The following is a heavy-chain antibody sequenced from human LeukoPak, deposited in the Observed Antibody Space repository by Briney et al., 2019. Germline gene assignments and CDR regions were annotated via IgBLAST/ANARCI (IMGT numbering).Heavy chain of an antibody. CDR2: ISGSGGTT. V-gene: IGHV3-23*01. CDR1: GFTFRCYA. Sequence: PGGSLRLSCAASGFTFRCYAMSWVRQAPGKGLEWVSAISGSGGTTYYADSVKGRFTISRDNSKNTLYLQMNSLRAEDTAVYYCAKDLAFGTTNYFDYWGQGTLVTLSS. CDR3: AKDLAFGTTNYFDY. D-gene: IGHD1-7*01. J-gene: IGHJ4*02.